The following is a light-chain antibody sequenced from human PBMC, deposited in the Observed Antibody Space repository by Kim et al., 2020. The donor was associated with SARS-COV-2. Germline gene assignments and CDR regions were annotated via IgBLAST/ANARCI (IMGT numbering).Light chain of an antibody. CDR3: EQSYIAPFT. V-gene: IGKV1-39*01. J-gene: IGKJ3*01. CDR2: AAS. Sequence: DIQMTQSPSSLSASVGDRVTITCRTTQSISSHLNWYQQKPGRAPKLLMSAASTLQGGVPSRFSGSGSETDFTLTISSLQPEDFATYFCEQSYIAPFTCGPGTKVDIK. CDR1: QSISSH.